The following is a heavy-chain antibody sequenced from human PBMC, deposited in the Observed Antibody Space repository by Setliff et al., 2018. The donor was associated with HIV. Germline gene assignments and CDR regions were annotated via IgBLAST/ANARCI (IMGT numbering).Heavy chain of an antibody. V-gene: IGHV4-31*02. CDR3: ARGRVFCNGDSCYHLDS. CDR2: IHYSGST. J-gene: IGHJ4*02. Sequence: SETLSLTCTVSGGSISSGGYYWSWIRQHPGKGLEWIGYIHYSGSTYFDPSLKSRVTISLDTSKNQFSLKVSSMTAADTAVYYCARGRVFCNGDSCYHLDSWGQGILVTVSS. CDR1: GGSISSGGYY. D-gene: IGHD2-15*01.